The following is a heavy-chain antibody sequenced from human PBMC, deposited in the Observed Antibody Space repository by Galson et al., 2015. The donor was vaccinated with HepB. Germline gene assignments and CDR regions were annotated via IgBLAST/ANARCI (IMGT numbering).Heavy chain of an antibody. Sequence: FGYTFTSHTFGWVRQAPGQGLEWMGWISAYNGNTNYAQKFQDRVTMTTDTSASTAYMELRSLRSDDTAVYYCARDLSLDYWGQGTLVTVSS. V-gene: IGHV1-18*04. J-gene: IGHJ4*02. CDR1: GYTFTSHT. D-gene: IGHD3-3*02. CDR3: ARDLSLDY. CDR2: ISAYNGNT.